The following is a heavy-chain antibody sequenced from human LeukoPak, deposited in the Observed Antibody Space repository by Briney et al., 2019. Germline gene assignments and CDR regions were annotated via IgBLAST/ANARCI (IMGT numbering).Heavy chain of an antibody. J-gene: IGHJ4*02. CDR1: GYTFTSYA. Sequence: GASVKVSCKASGYTFTSYAMHWVRQAPGQRLEWMGWTNAGNGNTKYSQKFQGRVTITRDTSASTAYMELSSLRSEDTAVYYCASHYDFWSGYFYYFDYWGQGTLVTVSS. CDR3: ASHYDFWSGYFYYFDY. D-gene: IGHD3-3*01. V-gene: IGHV1-3*01. CDR2: TNAGNGNT.